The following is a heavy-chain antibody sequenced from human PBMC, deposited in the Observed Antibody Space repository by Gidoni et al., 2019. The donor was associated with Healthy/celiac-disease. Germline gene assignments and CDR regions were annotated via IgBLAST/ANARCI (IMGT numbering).Heavy chain of an antibody. Sequence: QVQLVQSGAEVTKPGSSVQVSCKASGGTFSSSAISWVRQAPGQGLGWMGGIIPIFGTANYAQKFQGRFTITADEATSTAYMERSSLRSEDTAVYYCARAGVVPAARAYNWFDPWGQGTLVTVSS. CDR1: GGTFSSSA. CDR3: ARAGVVPAARAYNWFDP. V-gene: IGHV1-69*01. CDR2: IIPIFGTA. J-gene: IGHJ5*02. D-gene: IGHD2-2*01.